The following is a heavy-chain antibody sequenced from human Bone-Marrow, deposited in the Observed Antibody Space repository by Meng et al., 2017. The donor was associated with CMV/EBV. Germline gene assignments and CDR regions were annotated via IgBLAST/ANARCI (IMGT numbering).Heavy chain of an antibody. Sequence: ASVKVSCKASGYTFTSYAITWVRQAPGQGLEWMGIINPSGGSTSYAQKFQGRVTMTRDTSTSTVYMELSSLRSEDTAVYYCARDWIAGSPFDYWGQGTLVTVSS. CDR2: INPSGGST. V-gene: IGHV1-46*01. CDR3: ARDWIAGSPFDY. D-gene: IGHD6-13*01. CDR1: GYTFTSYA. J-gene: IGHJ4*02.